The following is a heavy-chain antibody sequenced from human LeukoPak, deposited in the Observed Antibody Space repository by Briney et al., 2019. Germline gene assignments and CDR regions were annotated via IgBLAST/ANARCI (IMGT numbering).Heavy chain of an antibody. V-gene: IGHV5-10-1*01. CDR1: GYTFTSYW. CDR2: IDPSDSYT. Sequence: PGASLQISCQGSGYTFTSYWISWVRQMPGKGVEWMGRIDPSDSYTNYSPSFQGHVTISADESISTAYLEWNSLKSWDIAVYYCARHVAQSDFLRHLDCWGQGALVTVCS. J-gene: IGHJ4*02. D-gene: IGHD2-21*02. CDR3: ARHVAQSDFLRHLDC.